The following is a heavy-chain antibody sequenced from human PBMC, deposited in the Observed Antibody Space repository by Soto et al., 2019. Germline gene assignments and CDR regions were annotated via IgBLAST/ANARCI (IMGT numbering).Heavy chain of an antibody. V-gene: IGHV3-23*01. Sequence: GGSLRLSCAASGFTFSSYAMSWVRQAPGKGLEWVSAISGSGGSTYYADSVKGRFTISRDNSKNTLYLQMNSLRAEDTAVYYCAKQWAGTTSVFTFDYWGQGTLVTVSS. CDR1: GFTFSSYA. D-gene: IGHD1-1*01. J-gene: IGHJ4*02. CDR3: AKQWAGTTSVFTFDY. CDR2: ISGSGGST.